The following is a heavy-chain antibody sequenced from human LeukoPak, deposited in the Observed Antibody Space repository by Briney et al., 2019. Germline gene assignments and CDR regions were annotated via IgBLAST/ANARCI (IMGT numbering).Heavy chain of an antibody. V-gene: IGHV3-23*01. Sequence: PGGSLRLSCAASGFTFSSYAMSWVRQAPGKGLEWVSAISGSGGSTYYADSVKGRFTISRDNSKNTLYLQMNSLRAEDTAVYYCARDRERYSSSWSYMDVWGKGTTVTVSS. D-gene: IGHD6-13*01. CDR2: ISGSGGST. J-gene: IGHJ6*03. CDR3: ARDRERYSSSWSYMDV. CDR1: GFTFSSYA.